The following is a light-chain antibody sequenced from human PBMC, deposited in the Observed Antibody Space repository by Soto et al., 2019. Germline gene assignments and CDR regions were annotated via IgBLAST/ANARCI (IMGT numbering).Light chain of an antibody. J-gene: IGKJ4*01. CDR3: QQYGSSPLT. CDR1: QSVSSSY. CDR2: GAS. V-gene: IGKV3-20*01. Sequence: EIVLTQSPGTLSLSPGERATLSCRASQSVSSSYLAWYQQKPGQAPRLLIYGASSRATGIPDRFSGSGSGTDSTPTISRLEPEDCAVYYCQQYGSSPLTLGGGTKVEIK.